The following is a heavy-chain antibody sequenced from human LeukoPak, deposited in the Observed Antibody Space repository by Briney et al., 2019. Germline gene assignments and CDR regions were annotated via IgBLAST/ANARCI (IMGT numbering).Heavy chain of an antibody. J-gene: IGHJ6*02. V-gene: IGHV1-18*01. CDR3: ARRDACSSTSCYRDYYYYYGMDV. CDR2: ISAYNGIT. Sequence: ASVKVSCKASGYTFTSYGISWVRQAPGQGLEWMGWISAYNGITNYAQKLQGRVTMTTDTSTSTAYMELRSLRSDDTAVYYCARRDACSSTSCYRDYYYYYGMDVWGQGTTVTVSS. CDR1: GYTFTSYG. D-gene: IGHD2-2*01.